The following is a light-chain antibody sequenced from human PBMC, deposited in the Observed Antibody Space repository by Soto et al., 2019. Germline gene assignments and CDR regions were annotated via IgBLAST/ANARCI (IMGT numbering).Light chain of an antibody. CDR3: QQYGSSPPIT. V-gene: IGKV3-20*01. CDR2: GAS. Sequence: EIVLTQSPGTLSLSPGERATLSFRASQSVSSSYLAWYQQKPGQAPRLLIYGASSRATGIPDRFSGSGSGTDFTLTISRLEPEDFAVYYCQQYGSSPPITFGQGTDWRL. J-gene: IGKJ5*01. CDR1: QSVSSSY.